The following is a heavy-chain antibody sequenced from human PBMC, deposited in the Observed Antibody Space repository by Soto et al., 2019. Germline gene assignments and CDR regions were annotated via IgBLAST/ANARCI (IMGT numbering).Heavy chain of an antibody. CDR2: IYYSGST. D-gene: IGHD6-25*01. J-gene: IGHJ3*02. CDR1: GCSLSSYY. CDR3: ARMIGGYDAFDI. Sequence: SETLSLTCTVSGCSLSSYYWNWIRQPPGKGLEWIGYIYYSGSTSYNTSLKSRVTVSVDTSKNQFSLKLTSVTAADTAAYYCARMIGGYDAFDIWGRGTMVTVSS. V-gene: IGHV4-59*08.